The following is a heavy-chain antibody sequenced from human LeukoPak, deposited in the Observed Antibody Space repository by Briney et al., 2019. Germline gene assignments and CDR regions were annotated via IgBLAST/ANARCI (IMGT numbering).Heavy chain of an antibody. Sequence: SETLSLTCPVSGGSISSSSYYWGWIRQPPGKGLEWIGSIYYSGSTYYNPSLKSRVTISVDTSKNQFSLKLSSVTAADTAVYYCAIRSKYYYGMDVWGQGTTVTVSS. CDR3: AIRSKYYYGMDV. CDR1: GGSISSSSYY. D-gene: IGHD2-21*01. V-gene: IGHV4-39*01. CDR2: IYYSGST. J-gene: IGHJ6*02.